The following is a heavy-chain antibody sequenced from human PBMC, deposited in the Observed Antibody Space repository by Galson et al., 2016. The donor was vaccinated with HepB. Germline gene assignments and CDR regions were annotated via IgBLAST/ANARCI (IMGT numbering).Heavy chain of an antibody. D-gene: IGHD3-10*01. CDR1: GFTFSPSA. J-gene: IGHJ3*02. Sequence: SLRLSCAASGFTFSPSAMHWVRQAPGKGLEWVAIVWYDGTTKHYADSVKGRFTISRDNSMITVNLQMNSLRVDDTAVYYCAREAPDIRGALNIWGQGAVVVVSS. V-gene: IGHV3-33*01. CDR3: AREAPDIRGALNI. CDR2: VWYDGTTK.